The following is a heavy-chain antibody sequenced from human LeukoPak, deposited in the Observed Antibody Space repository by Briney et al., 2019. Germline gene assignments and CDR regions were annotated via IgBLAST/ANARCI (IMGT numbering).Heavy chain of an antibody. D-gene: IGHD2-2*01. CDR2: ISYDGSNK. CDR1: GFTFSSYA. Sequence: GGSLRLSCAASGFTFSSYAMHWVRQAPGKGLEWVAVISYDGSNKYYADSVKGRFTISRDNSKNTLYLQMNSLRAEDTAVYYCARRGIGGYCSSTSCPNIDYWGQGTLVTVSS. V-gene: IGHV3-30-3*01. J-gene: IGHJ4*02. CDR3: ARRGIGGYCSSTSCPNIDY.